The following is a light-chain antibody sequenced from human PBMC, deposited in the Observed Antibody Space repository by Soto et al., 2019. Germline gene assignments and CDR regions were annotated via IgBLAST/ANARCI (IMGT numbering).Light chain of an antibody. CDR3: QHYNNWPFT. V-gene: IGKV4-1*01. J-gene: IGKJ2*01. CDR2: WAS. CDR1: QSVYYSSINRNK. Sequence: IVMTQSPDSLAVSLGERATINCKSSQSVYYSSINRNKLAWYQQKPGQPPKLLIYWASTRKSGVPDRFSGGGSGTDFTLTISSLQSEDFAVYYCQHYNNWPFTFGQGTKVDIK.